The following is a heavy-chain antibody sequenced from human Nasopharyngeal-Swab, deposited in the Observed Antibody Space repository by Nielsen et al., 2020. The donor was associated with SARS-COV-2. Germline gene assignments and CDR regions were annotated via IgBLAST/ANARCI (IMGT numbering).Heavy chain of an antibody. J-gene: IGHJ4*02. CDR2: ISYEGSIR. CDR1: GFTLNHFG. Sequence: GGSLRLSCVASGFTLNHFGMPWVRQAPGKGLEWVSFISYEGSIRNYIDSVKGRFTVSRDSSKNTVYLQMNSLRPDDTAVYFCAKSMAYFQLSGTYNLDFWGQGTQVTVSS. V-gene: IGHV3-30*18. CDR3: AKSMAYFQLSGTYNLDF. D-gene: IGHD2/OR15-2a*01.